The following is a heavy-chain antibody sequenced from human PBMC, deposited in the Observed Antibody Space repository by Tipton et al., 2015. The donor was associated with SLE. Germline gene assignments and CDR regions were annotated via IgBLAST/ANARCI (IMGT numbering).Heavy chain of an antibody. Sequence: GSLRLSCAASGFTVSSNYMSWVRQAPGKGLEWVSAISGSGDSTYYADSVKGRFTISRDNSKNTLYLQMNSLRAEDTAVYYCAKTWRRTPRKDCSGGSCYSVSLAEHGGFDLWGRGTLVTVSS. D-gene: IGHD2-15*01. CDR3: AKTWRRTPRKDCSGGSCYSVSLAEHGGFDL. V-gene: IGHV3-23*01. J-gene: IGHJ2*01. CDR1: GFTVSSNY. CDR2: ISGSGDST.